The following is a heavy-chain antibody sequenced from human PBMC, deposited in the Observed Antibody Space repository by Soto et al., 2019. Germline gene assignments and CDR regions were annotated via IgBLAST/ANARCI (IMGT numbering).Heavy chain of an antibody. Sequence: EVQLVESGGGLVQPGGSLKLSCAASGFTFSDSAMHWVRQASGKGLEWVGRIRSRANSYATAYAASVKGRFSISRDDSKNTAYLQMNSLKIEDQAVYYCTRQGGSGWSNYWGQGTLVTVSS. J-gene: IGHJ4*02. D-gene: IGHD6-19*01. CDR2: IRSRANSYAT. V-gene: IGHV3-73*02. CDR3: TRQGGSGWSNY. CDR1: GFTFSDSA.